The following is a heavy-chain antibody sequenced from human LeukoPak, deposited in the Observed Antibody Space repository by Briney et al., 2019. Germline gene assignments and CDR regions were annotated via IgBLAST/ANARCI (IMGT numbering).Heavy chain of an antibody. Sequence: GASVKVSCKASGYTFTSYGISWVRQAPGQGLEWMGWISAYNGNTNYAQKLQGRVTMTTDTSTSTAYMELSRLRSDDTAVYYCARDPNSSGWYEIDYWGQGTLVTVSS. J-gene: IGHJ4*02. D-gene: IGHD6-19*01. CDR2: ISAYNGNT. V-gene: IGHV1-18*01. CDR1: GYTFTSYG. CDR3: ARDPNSSGWYEIDY.